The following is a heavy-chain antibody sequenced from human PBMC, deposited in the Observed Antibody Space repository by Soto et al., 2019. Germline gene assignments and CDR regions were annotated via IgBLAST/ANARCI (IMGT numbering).Heavy chain of an antibody. V-gene: IGHV4-4*07. CDR2: IYTSGST. CDR1: GGSISSYY. Sequence: SETLSLTCTVCGGSISSYYWSWIRQPAGKGLEWIGRIYTSGSTNYNPSLKSRVTMSVDTSKNQFSLKLSSVTAADTAVYYCARDLAGYSSSWYNNWFDPWGQGTLVTVSS. J-gene: IGHJ5*02. D-gene: IGHD6-13*01. CDR3: ARDLAGYSSSWYNNWFDP.